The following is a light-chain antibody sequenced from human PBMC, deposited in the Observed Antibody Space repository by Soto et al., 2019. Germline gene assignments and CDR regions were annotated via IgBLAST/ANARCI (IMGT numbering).Light chain of an antibody. CDR3: SSYTTSGSYVL. J-gene: IGLJ3*02. Sequence: QSALTQPVSVSGSPGQSITISCTGTSSDVATYDYVSWYQQYPGKAPKLIIYDVSNRPSGVSNRFSGSKSGNTASLTISGLQAEDEAEYYCSSYTTSGSYVLFGGGTKLTVL. CDR2: DVS. CDR1: SSDVATYDY. V-gene: IGLV2-14*01.